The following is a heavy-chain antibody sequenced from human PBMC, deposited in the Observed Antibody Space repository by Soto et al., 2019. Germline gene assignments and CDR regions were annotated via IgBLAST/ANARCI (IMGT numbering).Heavy chain of an antibody. CDR2: IWYDGSNK. V-gene: IGHV3-33*01. CDR3: ARDHLPRVGVAATSSLGYYYGMDV. Sequence: QVQLVESGGGVVQPGRSLRLSCAASGFTFSSYGMHWVRQAPGKGLEWVAVIWYDGSNKYYADSVKGRFTISRDNSKNTLYLQMNSLRAEDTAVYDCARDHLPRVGVAATSSLGYYYGMDVWGQGTTVTVSS. CDR1: GFTFSSYG. J-gene: IGHJ6*02. D-gene: IGHD2-15*01.